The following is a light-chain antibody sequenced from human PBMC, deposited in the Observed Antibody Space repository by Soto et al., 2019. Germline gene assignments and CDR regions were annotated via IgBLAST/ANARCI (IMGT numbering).Light chain of an antibody. CDR2: AAS. Sequence: ELTQSPGTLSLFPGARAPLSCTAGPSVVSSYLGWFQQRPGQAPRLLISAASSRAPGIPDRFSGSGSGADFTLTITRLEPEDFAIYYCQHYGSQPPTFGQGTKVDIK. J-gene: IGKJ1*01. V-gene: IGKV3-20*01. CDR3: QHYGSQPPT. CDR1: PSVVSSY.